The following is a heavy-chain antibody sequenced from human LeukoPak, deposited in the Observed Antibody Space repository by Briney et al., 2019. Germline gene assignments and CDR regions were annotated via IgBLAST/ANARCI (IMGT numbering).Heavy chain of an antibody. J-gene: IGHJ4*02. CDR2: IVGSSGNT. D-gene: IGHD3-22*01. CDR1: GFTLSTYA. Sequence: GGSLRLSCAVSGFTLSTYAMTWVRQAPGKGLEWVSSIVGSSGNTYYADSVKGRFTTSGDNSKNTLYLQMSSLRAEDTAVYYCANPAGYFDSSGYDVDYWGQGTLVTVSS. CDR3: ANPAGYFDSSGYDVDY. V-gene: IGHV3-23*01.